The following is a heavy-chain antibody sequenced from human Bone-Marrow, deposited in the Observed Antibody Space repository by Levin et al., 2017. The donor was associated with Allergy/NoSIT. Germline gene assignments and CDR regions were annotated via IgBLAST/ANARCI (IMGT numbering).Heavy chain of an antibody. D-gene: IGHD6-13*01. CDR3: AKEGAAAGIAGGYYFDS. CDR1: GFTFSSYG. CDR2: ISYDGTNK. Sequence: GGSLRLSCAASGFTFSSYGMHWVRQAPGKGLEWVAVISYDGTNKYYADSVKGRFTVSRDNSMDTLILQMNNLRLEDTAVYYCAKEGAAAGIAGGYYFDSWGQGTLVSVSS. J-gene: IGHJ4*02. V-gene: IGHV3-30*18.